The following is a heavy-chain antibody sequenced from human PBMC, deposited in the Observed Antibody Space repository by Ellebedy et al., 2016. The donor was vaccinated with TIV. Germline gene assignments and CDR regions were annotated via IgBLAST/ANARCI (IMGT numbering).Heavy chain of an antibody. D-gene: IGHD4-23*01. CDR2: IRSKANSYAT. Sequence: GESLKISXAASGFTFSGSAMHWVRQASGKGLEWVGRIRSKANSYATAYAASVKGRFTISRDDSKNTAYLQMNSLKTEDTAVYYCARDPTYGGNSRYWYFDLWGRGTLVTVSS. V-gene: IGHV3-73*01. J-gene: IGHJ2*01. CDR1: GFTFSGSA. CDR3: ARDPTYGGNSRYWYFDL.